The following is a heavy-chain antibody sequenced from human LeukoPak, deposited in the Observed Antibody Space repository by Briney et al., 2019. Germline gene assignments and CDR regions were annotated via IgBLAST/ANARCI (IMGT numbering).Heavy chain of an antibody. Sequence: ASVNVSCKASGFTFTSSAVQWVRQARGQRLEWIGWIVVGSGNTNYAQKFQERVTITRDMSTSTAYMELSSLRSEDTAVYYCAAGHTAMAPQPDYWGQGTLVTVSS. V-gene: IGHV1-58*01. J-gene: IGHJ4*02. CDR3: AAGHTAMAPQPDY. CDR2: IVVGSGNT. CDR1: GFTFTSSA. D-gene: IGHD5-18*01.